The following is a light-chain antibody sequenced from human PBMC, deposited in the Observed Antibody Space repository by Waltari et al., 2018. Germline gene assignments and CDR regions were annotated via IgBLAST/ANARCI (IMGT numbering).Light chain of an antibody. CDR1: QSMSVY. J-gene: IGKJ1*01. V-gene: IGKV1-39*01. CDR3: QQSFSTPPWT. CDR2: AAS. Sequence: DIQMTQSPSALSASVGDRVTITCRASQSMSVYLNWYQQKPGKAPKLLIFAASNLQSGGPSRFSGSGSGTDFTLTISSLQPEDFATYYCQQSFSTPPWTFGQGTKVEIK.